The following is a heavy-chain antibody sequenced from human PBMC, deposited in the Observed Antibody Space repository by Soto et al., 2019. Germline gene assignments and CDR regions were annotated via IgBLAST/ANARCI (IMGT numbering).Heavy chain of an antibody. CDR3: ARVRGTQLPGWFDP. J-gene: IGHJ5*02. CDR2: IYHSGTT. V-gene: IGHV4-31*03. Sequence: QVQLQESGPGLVKPSQTLSLTCTVSGGSISSGGYYWSWIRQHPGKGLEWIGYIYHSGTTYYNPSLKRRVTLSLDPSKNQFSLKLTSVTAAATAVYYCARVRGTQLPGWFDPWGQGTRVTVSS. D-gene: IGHD2-2*01. CDR1: GGSISSGGYY.